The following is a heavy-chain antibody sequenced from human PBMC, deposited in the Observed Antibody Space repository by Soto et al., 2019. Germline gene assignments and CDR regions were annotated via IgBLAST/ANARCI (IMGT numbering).Heavy chain of an antibody. J-gene: IGHJ4*02. D-gene: IGHD2-21*01. Sequence: EVQLLESGGGLIQPGGSLRLSCEASGFTFSNYGMTWVRLAPGKGLEWVSTLSGSGGRTFYADPVKGRFTISRDNSKNTLYLQMNSPRAEDTAVYYCAKEMIASTLADFFDYWGQGTLVTVSS. CDR1: GFTFSNYG. CDR3: AKEMIASTLADFFDY. V-gene: IGHV3-23*01. CDR2: LSGSGGRT.